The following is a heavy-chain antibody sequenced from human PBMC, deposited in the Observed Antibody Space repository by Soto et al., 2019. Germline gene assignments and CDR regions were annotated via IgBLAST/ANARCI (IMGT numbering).Heavy chain of an antibody. V-gene: IGHV4-59*08. Sequence: SETLSLTCTVSGGSISSYYWSWIRQPPGKGLEWIGYIYYSGSTNYNPSLKSRVTISVDTSKNQFSLKLSSVTAADTAVYYCARHVGYCSGGSCYTDDAFDIWGQGTMVT. J-gene: IGHJ3*02. D-gene: IGHD2-15*01. CDR1: GGSISSYY. CDR3: ARHVGYCSGGSCYTDDAFDI. CDR2: IYYSGST.